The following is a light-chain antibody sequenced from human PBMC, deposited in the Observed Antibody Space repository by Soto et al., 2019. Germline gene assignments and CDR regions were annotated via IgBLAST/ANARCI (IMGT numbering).Light chain of an antibody. CDR1: SSDVGNYNL. Sequence: QSVLTQPASVSGSPGQSITISCTGTSSDVGNYNLVSWYQQHPGKAPKLMIYEVTKRPSGVSNRFSGSKSGNTASLTISGLQAEDEAAYYCCSYAGSSTPVLFGGGTKLTVL. V-gene: IGLV2-23*02. J-gene: IGLJ2*01. CDR3: CSYAGSSTPVL. CDR2: EVT.